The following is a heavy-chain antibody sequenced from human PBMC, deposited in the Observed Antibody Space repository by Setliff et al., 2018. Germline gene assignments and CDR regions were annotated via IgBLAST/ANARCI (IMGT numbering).Heavy chain of an antibody. V-gene: IGHV1-2*02. CDR2: INPNSGDT. CDR3: ARDFFYGSGSQAAGGMDV. J-gene: IGHJ6*02. D-gene: IGHD3-10*01. Sequence: ASVKVSCKASGYTFTAYYMHWVRQAPGQGLEWMGWINPNSGDTNYAQNFQGRVTMTRDTSISTAYMELSRLRSDDAAVYHCARDFFYGSGSQAAGGMDVWGQGTTVTVSS. CDR1: GYTFTAYY.